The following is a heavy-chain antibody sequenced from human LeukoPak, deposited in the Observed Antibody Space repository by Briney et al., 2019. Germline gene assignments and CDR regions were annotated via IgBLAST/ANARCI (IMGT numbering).Heavy chain of an antibody. V-gene: IGHV3-7*01. CDR3: ARYSGSFPGWLDP. CDR2: INPAGSRE. Sequence: GGSLRLSCAASGLTFSSSWMNWVRQAPGKGLEWVANINPAGSREDCVDSVKGRFTISRDNSKNSVFLQMNSLRAEDTDVYYCARYSGSFPGWLDPWGQGTLVTVSS. CDR1: GLTFSSSW. D-gene: IGHD1-26*01. J-gene: IGHJ5*02.